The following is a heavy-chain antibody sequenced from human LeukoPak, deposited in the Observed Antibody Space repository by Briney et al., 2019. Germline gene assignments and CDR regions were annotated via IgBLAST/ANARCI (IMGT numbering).Heavy chain of an antibody. J-gene: IGHJ4*02. V-gene: IGHV4-34*01. CDR3: ARPSPVAAADTGGIDY. D-gene: IGHD6-13*01. CDR1: GGSFSGYY. CDR2: INHSGST. Sequence: SETLSLTCAVYGGSFSGYYWSWIRQPPGKGLEWIGEINHSGSTNYNPSLKSRVTISVDTSKNQFSLKLSSVTAADTAVYYCARPSPVAAADTGGIDYWGQGTLVTVSS.